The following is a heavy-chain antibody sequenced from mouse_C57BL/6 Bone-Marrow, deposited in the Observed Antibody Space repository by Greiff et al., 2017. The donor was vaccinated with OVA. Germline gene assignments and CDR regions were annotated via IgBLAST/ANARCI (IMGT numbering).Heavy chain of an antibody. D-gene: IGHD2-3*01. CDR2: INPSTGGT. J-gene: IGHJ1*03. CDR1: GYSFTGYY. CDR3: ASNDGYGWYFDV. Sequence: VQLQQSGPELVKPGASVKISCKASGYSFTGYYMNWVKQSPEKSLEWIGEINPSTGGTTYNQKFKAKATLTVDKSSSTAYMQLKSLTSEDSAVYYCASNDGYGWYFDVWGTGTTVTVSS. V-gene: IGHV1-42*01.